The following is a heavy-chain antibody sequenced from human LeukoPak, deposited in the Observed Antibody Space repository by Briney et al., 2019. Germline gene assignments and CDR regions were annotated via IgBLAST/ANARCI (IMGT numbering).Heavy chain of an antibody. CDR3: AKDDAWGRYKD. J-gene: IGHJ1*01. Sequence: PGGSLRLSCAASGFTFSSYSMNWVRQAPGKGLEWVSSITGSSSYIYYTDSVKGRFTISRDNSKNTVSLQMNSLRGDDTAVYYCAKDDAWGRYKDWGQGTLVTVSS. D-gene: IGHD3-16*01. V-gene: IGHV3-21*04. CDR1: GFTFSSYS. CDR2: ITGSSSYI.